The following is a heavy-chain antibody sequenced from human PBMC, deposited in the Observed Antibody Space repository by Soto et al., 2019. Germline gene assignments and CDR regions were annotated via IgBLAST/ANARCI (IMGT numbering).Heavy chain of an antibody. V-gene: IGHV3-23*01. CDR2: ISGSGGST. CDR3: ARSLYTSGWLYFGY. Sequence: PGGSLRLSCAASGFAFDSYAMSWVRQAPGKGLEWVSSISGSGGSTYYADSVKGRFTISRDNSKNTLYLQMSSLRAEDTAVYYCARSLYTSGWLYFGYWGQGTLVTVSS. D-gene: IGHD6-19*01. CDR1: GFAFDSYA. J-gene: IGHJ4*02.